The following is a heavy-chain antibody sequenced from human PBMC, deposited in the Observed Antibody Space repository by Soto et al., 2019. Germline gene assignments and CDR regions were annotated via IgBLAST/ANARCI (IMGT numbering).Heavy chain of an antibody. J-gene: IGHJ4*02. CDR3: VNDGGRCSGGSCSTGAFDY. CDR1: GFTFSSYA. V-gene: IGHV3-64D*08. Sequence: GGSLRLSCSASGFTFSSYAMHWVRQAPGKGLEYVSAISSNGGSTYYADSVKGRFTISRDNSKNTLYLQMSSLRAEDTAVYYCVNDGGRCSGGSCSTGAFDYWGQGTLVTVSS. D-gene: IGHD2-15*01. CDR2: ISSNGGST.